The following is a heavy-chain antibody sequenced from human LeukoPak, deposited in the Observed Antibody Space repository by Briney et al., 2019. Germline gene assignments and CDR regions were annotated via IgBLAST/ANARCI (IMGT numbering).Heavy chain of an antibody. CDR2: IIPILGIA. CDR3: ASPTNWFDP. CDR1: GGTFSSYA. Sequence: SVKVSCKASGGTFSSYAISWVRQAPGQGLEWMGRIIPILGIANYAQKFQGRVTITADKSTSTAYMELSSLRPEDTAVYYCASPTNWFDPWGQGTLVTVSS. V-gene: IGHV1-69*04. J-gene: IGHJ5*02.